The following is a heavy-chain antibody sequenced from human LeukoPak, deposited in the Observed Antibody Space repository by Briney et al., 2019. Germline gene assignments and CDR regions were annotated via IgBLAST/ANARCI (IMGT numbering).Heavy chain of an antibody. CDR3: VGGNYWFDP. CDR2: TYYRSKWYN. J-gene: IGHJ5*02. D-gene: IGHD1-26*01. Sequence: SQTLSLTRAISGDSVSSNSAAWTWIRQSPSRGLEWLGRTYYRSKWYNDYAVSVKSRITINPDTSKNQFSLQLNSMTPEDTAVYYCVGGNYWFDPWGQGTLVTVSS. CDR1: GDSVSSNSAA. V-gene: IGHV6-1*01.